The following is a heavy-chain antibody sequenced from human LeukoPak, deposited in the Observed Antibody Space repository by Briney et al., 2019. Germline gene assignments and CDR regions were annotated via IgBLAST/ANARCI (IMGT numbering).Heavy chain of an antibody. Sequence: GGSLRLSCSASGFTFRSYAIHWVRQAPGKGLEWVSAISGSGGSTYYADSVKGRFTISRDNSKNTLYLQMNSLRAEDTAVYYCAKAQGRPGYYYYYMDVWGKGTTVTVSS. CDR2: ISGSGGST. V-gene: IGHV3-23*01. D-gene: IGHD3-10*01. CDR3: AKAQGRPGYYYYYMDV. CDR1: GFTFRSYA. J-gene: IGHJ6*03.